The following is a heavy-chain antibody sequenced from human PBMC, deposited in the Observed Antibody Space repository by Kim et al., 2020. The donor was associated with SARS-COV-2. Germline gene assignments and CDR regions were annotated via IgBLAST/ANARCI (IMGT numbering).Heavy chain of an antibody. Sequence: SVKVSCKASGGTFSSYAISWVRQAPRQGLEWMGRIIPILGIANYAQKFQGRVTITADKSTSTAYMELCSLRSEDTAVYYCARVSGYCSGGSCYGGYYYY. CDR1: GGTFSSYA. CDR3: ARVSGYCSGGSCYGGYYYY. CDR2: IIPILGIA. D-gene: IGHD2-15*01. V-gene: IGHV1-69*04. J-gene: IGHJ6*01.